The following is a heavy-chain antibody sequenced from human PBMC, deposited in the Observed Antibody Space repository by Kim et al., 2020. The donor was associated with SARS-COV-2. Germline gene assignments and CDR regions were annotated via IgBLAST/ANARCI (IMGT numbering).Heavy chain of an antibody. CDR2: INHSGST. CDR1: GGSFSGYY. CDR3: AREVAAAGRVYYYYYMDV. V-gene: IGHV4-34*01. Sequence: SQTLSLTCAVYGGSFSGYYWSWIRQPPGKGLEWIGEINHSGSTNYNPSLKSRVTISVDTSKNQFSLKLSSVTAADTAVYYCAREVAAAGRVYYYYYMDVWGKGTTVTVSS. D-gene: IGHD6-13*01. J-gene: IGHJ6*03.